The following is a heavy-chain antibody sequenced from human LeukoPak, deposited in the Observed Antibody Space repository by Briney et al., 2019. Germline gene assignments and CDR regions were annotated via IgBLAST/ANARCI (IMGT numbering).Heavy chain of an antibody. D-gene: IGHD3-10*01. Sequence: ASVKVSCKASGYTFTDYYMHWVRQAPGQGLKWMGWINPNSGGTNYAQKFQGRVTMTRDTSIRTAYMELSRLTSDDTAVYYCARDPYGSRNYADYYYYMDVWGKGATVTVSS. CDR2: INPNSGGT. CDR1: GYTFTDYY. CDR3: ARDPYGSRNYADYYYYMDV. V-gene: IGHV1-2*02. J-gene: IGHJ6*03.